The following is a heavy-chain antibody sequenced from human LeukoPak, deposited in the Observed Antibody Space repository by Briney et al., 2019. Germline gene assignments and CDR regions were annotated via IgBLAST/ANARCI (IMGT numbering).Heavy chain of an antibody. V-gene: IGHV3-15*01. CDR2: IKSKTDGGTT. Sequence: GGSLRLSCAASGFTFSNAWMSWVRQAPGKGLEWVGRIKSKTDGGTTDYAAPVKGRFTISRDDSKNTLYLQMNSLRAEDTAVYYCARDGGPVGAPFDYWGQGTLVTVSS. CDR3: ARDGGPVGAPFDY. J-gene: IGHJ4*02. D-gene: IGHD1-26*01. CDR1: GFTFSNAW.